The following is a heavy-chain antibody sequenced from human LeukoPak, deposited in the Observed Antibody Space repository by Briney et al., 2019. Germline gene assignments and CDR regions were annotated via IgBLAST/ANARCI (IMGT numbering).Heavy chain of an antibody. J-gene: IGHJ3*02. D-gene: IGHD1-1*01. CDR2: ISGSGGSI. Sequence: GGSLRLSCAASGFTFSSYAMSWVRQAPGKGLEWVSAISGSGGSIYYADSVKGRFTISRDNSKNTLYLQMNSLRAEDTAVYYCAKDHDGHDAFDIWGQGTMVTVSS. CDR3: AKDHDGHDAFDI. CDR1: GFTFSSYA. V-gene: IGHV3-23*01.